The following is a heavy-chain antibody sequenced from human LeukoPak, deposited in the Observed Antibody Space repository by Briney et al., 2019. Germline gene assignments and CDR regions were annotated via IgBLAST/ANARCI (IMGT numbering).Heavy chain of an antibody. CDR2: LYTSGST. Sequence: PSETLSLTCTVSGTSISSHYGSWIRQPAGKGLEWIGRLYTSGSTKYNPSLKSRVSMSVDTSKNGFSLRLSSVTAADTAVYFCATGESLDYWGQGTLVTVSS. V-gene: IGHV4-4*07. J-gene: IGHJ4*02. D-gene: IGHD1-14*01. CDR3: ATGESLDY. CDR1: GTSISSHY.